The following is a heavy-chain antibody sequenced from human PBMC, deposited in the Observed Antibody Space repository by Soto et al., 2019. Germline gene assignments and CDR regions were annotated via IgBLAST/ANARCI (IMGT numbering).Heavy chain of an antibody. CDR1: VYTMTIYA. D-gene: IGHD4-17*01. J-gene: IGHJ4*02. CDR3: ARDWNNDYGDSYFDY. Sequence: APVKGSCKAAVYTMTIYAMHWVRQAPGQRLEWMGWINAGNGNTKYSQKFQGRVTITRDTSASTAYMELSSLRSEDTAVYYCARDWNNDYGDSYFDYWGQGTLVTVSS. CDR2: INAGNGNT. V-gene: IGHV1-3*01.